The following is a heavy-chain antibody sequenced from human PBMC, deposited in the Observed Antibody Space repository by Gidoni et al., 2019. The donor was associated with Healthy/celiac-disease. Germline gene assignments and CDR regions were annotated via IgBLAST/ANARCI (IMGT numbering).Heavy chain of an antibody. CDR1: GYTFTSYD. CDR2: MNTSSGNT. J-gene: IGHJ4*02. Sequence: QVQLVQSGAEVKTPGASVKVSCQASGYTFTSYDINWVRQATGQGLEWMGWMNTSSGNTGYAQKFQGRVTMTRNTSISTAYMELSSLRSEDTAVYYCARSNCTNGVCYPGYLGQGTLVTVSS. CDR3: ARSNCTNGVCYPGY. D-gene: IGHD2-8*01. V-gene: IGHV1-8*01.